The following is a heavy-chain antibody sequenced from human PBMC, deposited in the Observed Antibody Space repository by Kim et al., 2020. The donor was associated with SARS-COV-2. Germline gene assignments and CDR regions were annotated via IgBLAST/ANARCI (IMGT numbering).Heavy chain of an antibody. V-gene: IGHV3-30*18. CDR3: AKDPQDIVLVVGVYMDV. D-gene: IGHD2-8*02. Sequence: GGSLRLSCAASGFTFSSYGMHWVRQAPGKGLEWVAVISYDGSNKYYADSVKGRFTISRDNSKNTLYPQMNSLRAEDTAVYYCAKDPQDIVLVVGVYMDVWGKGTTVTVSS. J-gene: IGHJ6*03. CDR2: ISYDGSNK. CDR1: GFTFSSYG.